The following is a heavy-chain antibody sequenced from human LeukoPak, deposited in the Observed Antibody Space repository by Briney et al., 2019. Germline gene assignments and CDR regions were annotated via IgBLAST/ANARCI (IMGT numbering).Heavy chain of an antibody. V-gene: IGHV3-23*01. Sequence: GGSLRLSCAASGFTFSSYAMSWVRQAPGKGLEWVSAISGSGGSTYYADSVKGRFTISRDNSKNTLYLQMNSLKTEDTAVYYCTTDPHPPLWFGERNNDYWGQGTLVTVSS. J-gene: IGHJ4*02. D-gene: IGHD3-10*01. CDR2: ISGSGGST. CDR3: TTDPHPPLWFGERNNDY. CDR1: GFTFSSYA.